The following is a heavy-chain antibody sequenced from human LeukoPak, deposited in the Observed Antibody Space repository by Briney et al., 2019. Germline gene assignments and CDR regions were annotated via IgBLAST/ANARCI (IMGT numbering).Heavy chain of an antibody. CDR1: GFTFSDSA. J-gene: IGHJ4*02. CDR2: IRTKANNYAT. CDR3: AREVVRGVIIGPADY. V-gene: IGHV3-73*01. D-gene: IGHD3-10*01. Sequence: GGSLRLSCAASGFTFSDSAIHWVRQASGKGLEWVGRIRTKANNYATTYTASVKGRFTISRDDSKNTAYLQMNSLRVEDTAVYYCAREVVRGVIIGPADYWGQGTLVTVST.